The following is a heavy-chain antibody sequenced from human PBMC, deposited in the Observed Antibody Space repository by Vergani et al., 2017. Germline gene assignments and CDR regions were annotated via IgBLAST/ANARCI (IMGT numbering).Heavy chain of an antibody. V-gene: IGHV3-11*06. D-gene: IGHD6-13*01. Sequence: QVQLVESGGGLVKPGGSLRLSCAASGFTFSDYYMSWIRQAPGKGPEWVSYISSSSSYTNYADSVKGRFTISRDNAKNSLYLHMNRLRAEDTAVYYCARESGGYSSSWYASYYYYDMDVWGKGTTVTVSS. CDR2: ISSSSSYT. CDR3: ARESGGYSSSWYASYYYYDMDV. J-gene: IGHJ6*03. CDR1: GFTFSDYY.